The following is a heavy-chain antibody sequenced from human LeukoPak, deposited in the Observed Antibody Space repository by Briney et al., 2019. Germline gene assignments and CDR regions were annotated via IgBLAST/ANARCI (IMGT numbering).Heavy chain of an antibody. CDR1: VFSLNTSGVG. CDR2: IYWDDDK. CDR3: AHRPPYYGSGSSFDY. D-gene: IGHD3-10*01. V-gene: IGHV2-5*02. J-gene: IGHJ4*02. Sequence: SGPTLVNPTQTLTLTCTFSVFSLNTSGVGVGWIRQPPGKALEWLALIYWDDDKRYSPSLKSRLTITKDTSKNQVVLTMTNMDPVDTATYYCAHRPPYYGSGSSFDYWGQGTLVTVSS.